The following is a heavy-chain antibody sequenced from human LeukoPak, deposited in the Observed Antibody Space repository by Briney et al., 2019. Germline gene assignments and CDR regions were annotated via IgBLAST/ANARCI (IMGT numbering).Heavy chain of an antibody. CDR1: GGSFSGYY. Sequence: SETLSLTCAVYGGSFSGYYWSWIRQPPGKGLEWFGEISHSGSTNYNPSLKSRVTISVDTSKNQFSLKLSSVTAADTAVYYCARRIYCSGGSCYEADYWGQGTLVTVSS. J-gene: IGHJ4*02. D-gene: IGHD2-15*01. V-gene: IGHV4-34*01. CDR2: ISHSGST. CDR3: ARRIYCSGGSCYEADY.